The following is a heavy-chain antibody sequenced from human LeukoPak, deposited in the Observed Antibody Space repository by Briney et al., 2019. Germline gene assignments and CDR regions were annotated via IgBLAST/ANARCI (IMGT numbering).Heavy chain of an antibody. J-gene: IGHJ6*03. Sequence: PSETLSLTCTVSGYSISSGYYWGWIRQPPGKGLEWIGSIYYSGSTYYNPSLKSRVTISVDTSKNQFSLKLSSVTAADTAVYYCARDSRAYYYYYMDVWGKGTTVTVSS. V-gene: IGHV4-38-2*02. CDR2: IYYSGST. CDR1: GYSISSGYY. CDR3: ARDSRAYYYYYMDV.